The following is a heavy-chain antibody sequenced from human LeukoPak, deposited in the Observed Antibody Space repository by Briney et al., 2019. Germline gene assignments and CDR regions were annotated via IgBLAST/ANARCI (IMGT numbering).Heavy chain of an antibody. CDR1: GGSISSYY. V-gene: IGHV4-59*01. CDR3: ARDSAFGRYCSGGSCYDPHAFDI. CDR2: IYYSGST. Sequence: SETLSLTCTVSGGSISSYYWSWIRQPPGKGLEWIGYIYYSGSTNYNPSLKSRVTISVDTSKNQFSLKLSSVTAADTAVYYCARDSAFGRYCSGGSCYDPHAFDIWGQGTMVTVSS. J-gene: IGHJ3*02. D-gene: IGHD2-15*01.